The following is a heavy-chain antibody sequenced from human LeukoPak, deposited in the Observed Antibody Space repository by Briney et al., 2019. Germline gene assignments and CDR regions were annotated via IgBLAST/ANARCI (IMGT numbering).Heavy chain of an antibody. CDR1: GFTFSNYA. V-gene: IGHV3-23*01. J-gene: IGHJ4*02. CDR2: LSGSGGST. D-gene: IGHD5-24*01. CDR3: VEMATIVSPYFDY. Sequence: PGGSLRLSCAASGFTFSNYAMSWVRQAPGKGLEWVSALSGSGGSTYYADSVKGRFTISRDNSKNTLYLQMNSLRAEDTAVYYCVEMATIVSPYFDYWGQGTLVTVSS.